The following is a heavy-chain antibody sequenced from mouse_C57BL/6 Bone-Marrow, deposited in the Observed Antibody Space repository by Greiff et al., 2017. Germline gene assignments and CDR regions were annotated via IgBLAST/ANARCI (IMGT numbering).Heavy chain of an antibody. V-gene: IGHV2-5*01. J-gene: IGHJ1*03. Sequence: QVQLQQSGPGLVQPSQSLSITCTVSGFSLTSYGVHWVRQSPGKGLEWLGVIWRGGSTDYNAAFMSRLSITKDNSKSQVFFKMNSLQADDTAIYXCAITVVATDWYFDVWGTGTTVTVSS. CDR2: IWRGGST. CDR1: GFSLTSYG. CDR3: AITVVATDWYFDV. D-gene: IGHD1-1*01.